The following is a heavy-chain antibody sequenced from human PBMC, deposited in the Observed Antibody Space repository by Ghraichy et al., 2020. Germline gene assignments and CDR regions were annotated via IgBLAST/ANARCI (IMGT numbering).Heavy chain of an antibody. J-gene: IGHJ3*02. CDR2: ISDDGSNK. CDR1: GFTFSSYG. CDR3: AAWTYGDHVDAFDI. Sequence: LTCAASGFTFSSYGMHWVRQAPGKGLEWVAVISDDGSNKYYVDSVKGRFTISRDNSKSTLNLQMNSLRAEDTAVYYCAAWTYGDHVDAFDIWGQGTMVTVSS. D-gene: IGHD4-17*01. V-gene: IGHV3-30*03.